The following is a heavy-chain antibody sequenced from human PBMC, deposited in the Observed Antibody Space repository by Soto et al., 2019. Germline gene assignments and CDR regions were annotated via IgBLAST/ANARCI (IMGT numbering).Heavy chain of an antibody. V-gene: IGHV1-18*01. J-gene: IGHJ5*02. Sequence: ASVKVSCKASGYTFTSYGISWVRQDPGQGLEWMGWISAYNGNTNYAQKLQGRVTMTTDTSTSTAYMELRSLRSDDTALYYCARPQLQSALADWFDPWGQGTLVTVSS. CDR1: GYTFTSYG. D-gene: IGHD6-6*01. CDR2: ISAYNGNT. CDR3: ARPQLQSALADWFDP.